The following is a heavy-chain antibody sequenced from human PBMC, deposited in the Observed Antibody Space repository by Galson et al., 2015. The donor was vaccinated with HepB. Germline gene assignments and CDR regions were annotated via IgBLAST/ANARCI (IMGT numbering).Heavy chain of an antibody. Sequence: SLRLSCAASGFTFSDYYISWIRQAPGKGLEWVSYMSSNGSTIYYADSVKGRFTISRDNAKNSLYLQMNSLRAEDTAVYYCAREGYYDSSGYYPGADYWGQGTLVTVSS. J-gene: IGHJ4*02. CDR1: GFTFSDYY. CDR3: AREGYYDSSGYYPGADY. V-gene: IGHV3-11*01. CDR2: MSSNGSTI. D-gene: IGHD3-22*01.